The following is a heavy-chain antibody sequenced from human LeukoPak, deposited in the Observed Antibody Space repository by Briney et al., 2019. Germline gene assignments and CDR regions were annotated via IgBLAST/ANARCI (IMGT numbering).Heavy chain of an antibody. CDR3: VTDLTTY. Sequence: GGSLRLSCAASGINFSKAWMTWVRQTPGKGLEWLGLMKSKPDGETTIYAAPVKDRFTISRDDSTSTLYLQMNSLKTEDTGVYHCVTDLTTYWGQGALVTVSS. CDR2: MKSKPDGETT. V-gene: IGHV3-15*01. J-gene: IGHJ4*02. D-gene: IGHD3-9*01. CDR1: GINFSKAW.